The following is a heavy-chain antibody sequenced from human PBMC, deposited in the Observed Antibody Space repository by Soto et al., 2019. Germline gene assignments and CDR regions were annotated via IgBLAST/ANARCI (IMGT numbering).Heavy chain of an antibody. V-gene: IGHV1-46*01. Sequence: QVQLMQSGAEVKKPGASVKVSCKASGDTFTDYYIHWVRQAPGQGLEWMGTVNPSGGHTTYAQHCLGRGTLTRDTSTSTLYMELTSLTSAATAIYCCARGGHVVVVTAALDSWGKGTLVTVSS. CDR3: ARGGHVVVVTAALDS. J-gene: IGHJ4*02. CDR2: VNPSGGHT. CDR1: GDTFTDYY. D-gene: IGHD2-21*02.